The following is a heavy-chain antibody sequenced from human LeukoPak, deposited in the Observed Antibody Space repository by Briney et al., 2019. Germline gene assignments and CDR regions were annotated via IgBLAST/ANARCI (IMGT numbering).Heavy chain of an antibody. J-gene: IGHJ4*02. CDR2: IRYDGSNK. D-gene: IGHD4-17*01. V-gene: IGHV3-30*02. Sequence: GGSLRLSCAASGFTFSSYGMHWVRQAPGKGLEWVAFIRYDGSNKYYADSVKGRFTISRDNSKNTLYLQMNSLRAEDTAVNYCAKDYGRVFDYWGQGTLVTVSS. CDR1: GFTFSSYG. CDR3: AKDYGRVFDY.